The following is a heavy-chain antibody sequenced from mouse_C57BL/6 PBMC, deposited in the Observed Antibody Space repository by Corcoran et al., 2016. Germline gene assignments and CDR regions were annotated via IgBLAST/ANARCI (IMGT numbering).Heavy chain of an antibody. V-gene: IGHV3-6*01. CDR3: ARDRKTAQCWFAY. J-gene: IGHJ3*01. CDR1: GYSTTSGYY. CDR2: ISYDGSN. Sequence: EVQLQESGPGLVKPSQSLSLTCSVTGYSTTSGYYWNCIRQFPGNKLEWMGYISYDGSNNYNPSLKNRISITRDTSKNQFFLKLNSVTTEDTATYYCARDRKTAQCWFAYWGQGTLVTVSA. D-gene: IGHD3-2*02.